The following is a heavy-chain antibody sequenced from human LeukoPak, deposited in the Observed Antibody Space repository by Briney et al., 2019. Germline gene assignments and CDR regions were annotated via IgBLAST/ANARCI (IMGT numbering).Heavy chain of an antibody. D-gene: IGHD2-15*01. V-gene: IGHV4-31*03. J-gene: IGHJ4*02. CDR1: GGSISGGGYY. CDR2: IYYSGDT. CDR3: ARVRLGRGTFFDY. Sequence: SETLSLTCTVSGGSISGGGYYWSWIRRHPGKGLEWIGYIYYSGDTHYNPSLESRITISVDTSKNQFSLKLNSVTAADTAVYYCARVRLGRGTFFDYWGQGTLVTVSS.